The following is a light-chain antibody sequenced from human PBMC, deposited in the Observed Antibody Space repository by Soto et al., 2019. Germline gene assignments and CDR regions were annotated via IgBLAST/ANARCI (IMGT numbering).Light chain of an antibody. CDR2: GAS. CDR1: QSVSSSY. Sequence: EIVLTQSPGTLSLSPGERATLSCRARQSVSSSYLAWYQQKPGQAPRLLIYGASSRATGIPDRFSGSGSGKDFTVTISRLEPEDFAVYYCQQYGSSPPLTFGGGTKVEIK. J-gene: IGKJ4*01. CDR3: QQYGSSPPLT. V-gene: IGKV3-20*01.